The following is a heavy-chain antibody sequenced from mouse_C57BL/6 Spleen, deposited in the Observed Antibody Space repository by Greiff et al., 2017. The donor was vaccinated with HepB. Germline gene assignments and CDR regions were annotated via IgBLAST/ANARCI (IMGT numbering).Heavy chain of an antibody. CDR2: IDPSDSYT. J-gene: IGHJ2*01. Sequence: QVQLQQPGAELVMPGASVKLSCKASGYTFTSYWMHWVKQRPGQGLEWIGEIDPSDSYTNYNQKFKGKSTLTVDKSSSTAYMQLSSLTSEDSAVYYCARDYYDYDGLDYWGQGTTLTVSS. D-gene: IGHD2-4*01. V-gene: IGHV1-69*01. CDR3: ARDYYDYDGLDY. CDR1: GYTFTSYW.